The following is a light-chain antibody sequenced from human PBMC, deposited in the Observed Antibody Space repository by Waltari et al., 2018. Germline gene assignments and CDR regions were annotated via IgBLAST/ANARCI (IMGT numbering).Light chain of an antibody. CDR3: QHYNNWPPVYT. V-gene: IGKV1-27*01. J-gene: IGKJ2*01. CDR1: QGISNY. CDR2: AAS. Sequence: DIQMTQSPSSLSASVGDRVTITCRASQGISNYLAWYQQKPGKVPKLLIYAASTLQSGVPSRFSGSGSGTDFTLTISSLQSEDSAVYYCQHYNNWPPVYTFGRGTNLEIK.